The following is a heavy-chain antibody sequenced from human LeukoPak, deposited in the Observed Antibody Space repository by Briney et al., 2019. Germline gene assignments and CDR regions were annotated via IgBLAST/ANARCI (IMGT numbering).Heavy chain of an antibody. CDR2: ISGSGGST. CDR1: GFTFGSYA. J-gene: IGHJ4*02. D-gene: IGHD3-9*01. Sequence: GGSLRLSCAASGFTFGSYAMSWVRQAPGKGLEWVSAISGSGGSTYYADSVKGRFTISRDNSKNTLYLQMNSLRAEDTAVYYCAKGGSGGPLRYFAYWGQGTLVTVSS. V-gene: IGHV3-23*01. CDR3: AKGGSGGPLRYFAY.